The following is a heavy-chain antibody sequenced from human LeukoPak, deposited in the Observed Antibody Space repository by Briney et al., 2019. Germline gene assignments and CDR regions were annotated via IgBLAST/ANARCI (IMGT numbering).Heavy chain of an antibody. D-gene: IGHD3-10*01. CDR1: GFTFSSYA. J-gene: IGHJ4*02. V-gene: IGHV3-30-3*01. CDR2: ISYDGSNK. CDR3: AKGGGELGSGSLDY. Sequence: GGSLRLSCAASGFTFSSYAMHWVRQAPGKGLEWVAVISYDGSNKYYADSVKGRFTISRDNSKNTLCLQMNSLTTEDTAVYYCAKGGGELGSGSLDYWGQGTLVTVSS.